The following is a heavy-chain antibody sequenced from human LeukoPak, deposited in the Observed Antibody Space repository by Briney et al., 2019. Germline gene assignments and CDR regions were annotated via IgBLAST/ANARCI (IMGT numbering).Heavy chain of an antibody. D-gene: IGHD3-16*01. CDR3: ARAFDHHFDY. V-gene: IGHV3-53*01. CDR2: IYSDGRT. J-gene: IGHJ4*02. CDR1: GFIVSSSY. Sequence: GGSLRLSCAASGFIVSSSYMGWVRPAPGKGLEWVSYIYSDGRTFYADSVKGRFTTSRDSSKNTLGFQMNSLRAEDTAVYYCARAFDHHFDYWGQGTLVTASS.